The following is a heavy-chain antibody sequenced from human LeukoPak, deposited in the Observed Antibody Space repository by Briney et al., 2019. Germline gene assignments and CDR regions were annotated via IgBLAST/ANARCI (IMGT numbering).Heavy chain of an antibody. Sequence: PGGSLRLSCAASGVTFSGSAIHWVRQASGKGLEWVGRIRGKGNNYATAYAASVKGRFTISRDDSKNTAYLQMNGLKTEDTAVYYCTTSSAVPVPMLGYYWGQGSLATVSS. CDR1: GVTFSGSA. CDR3: TTSSAVPVPMLGYY. J-gene: IGHJ4*02. V-gene: IGHV3-73*01. CDR2: IRGKGNNYAT. D-gene: IGHD2-2*01.